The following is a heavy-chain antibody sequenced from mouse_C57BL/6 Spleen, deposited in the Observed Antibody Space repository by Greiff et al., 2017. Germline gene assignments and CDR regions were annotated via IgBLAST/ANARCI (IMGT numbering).Heavy chain of an antibody. J-gene: IGHJ3*01. CDR1: GYTFTSYW. D-gene: IGHD2-4*01. CDR3: ARSIYYDYDEGFAY. CDR2: IYPSDSET. V-gene: IGHV1-61*01. Sequence: QVQLQQPGAELVRPGSSVKLSCKASGYTFTSYWMDWVKQRPGQGLEWIGNIYPSDSETHYNQKFKDKATLTVDKSSSTAYMQLSSLTSEDSAVYYCARSIYYDYDEGFAYWGQGTLVTVSA.